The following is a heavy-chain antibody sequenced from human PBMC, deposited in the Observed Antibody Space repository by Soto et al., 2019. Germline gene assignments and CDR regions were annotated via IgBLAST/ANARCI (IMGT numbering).Heavy chain of an antibody. D-gene: IGHD6-19*01. Sequence: QVQLVQSGAEVKKPGASVKVSCKASGYTFTSYYMHWVRQAPGQGLEWMGIINPSGGSTSYAQKFQGRVTMTRDTSTSTVYMELSSLRSEDTSVYYYARDGRSSDSSGWYYFDYWGQGTLVTVSS. CDR2: INPSGGST. CDR3: ARDGRSSDSSGWYYFDY. J-gene: IGHJ4*02. CDR1: GYTFTSYY. V-gene: IGHV1-46*01.